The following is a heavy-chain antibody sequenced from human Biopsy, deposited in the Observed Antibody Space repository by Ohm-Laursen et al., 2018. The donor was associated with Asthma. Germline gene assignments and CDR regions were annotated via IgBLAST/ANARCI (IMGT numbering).Heavy chain of an antibody. CDR3: ARDRGYCSGGTCPSWFDP. J-gene: IGHJ5*02. CDR1: GYTFTDYS. D-gene: IGHD2-15*01. Sequence: SVKVSCKSSGYTFTDYSIHWVRQAPGQGLEWMGRINPNSGDTKYAQRFQGRVTVTRDRSISTAYMELSRLRSDDTAVYYCARDRGYCSGGTCPSWFDPWGQGTLVIVSS. CDR2: INPNSGDT. V-gene: IGHV1-2*06.